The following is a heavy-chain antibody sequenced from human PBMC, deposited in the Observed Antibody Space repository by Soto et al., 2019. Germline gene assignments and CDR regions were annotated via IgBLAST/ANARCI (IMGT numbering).Heavy chain of an antibody. Sequence: QVQLVQSGAEVKKPGSSVKVSCKASGGTFSSYAISWVRQATGQGLEWMGGIIPIFGTANYAQKFQGRVTITADESTSTAYMELSSLRSEDTAVYYCARAWSSSSIADYYGMDVWGQGTTVTVSS. CDR1: GGTFSSYA. D-gene: IGHD6-6*01. V-gene: IGHV1-69*01. CDR3: ARAWSSSSIADYYGMDV. J-gene: IGHJ6*02. CDR2: IIPIFGTA.